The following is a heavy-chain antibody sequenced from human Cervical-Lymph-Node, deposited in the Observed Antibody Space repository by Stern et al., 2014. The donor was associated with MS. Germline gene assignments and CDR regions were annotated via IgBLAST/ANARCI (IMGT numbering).Heavy chain of an antibody. CDR3: AREGRSTVTTAAAY. CDR1: GYTFSAYY. V-gene: IGHV1-2*06. J-gene: IGHJ4*02. D-gene: IGHD4-17*01. Sequence: QLVQSGTEVKKPGASVKVSCKASGYTFSAYYVHWVRQAPGQGLEWMGRINGHTGDTNYAQKFQGRVTMDRDPSISTAYLELASLRSDDTAVYYCAREGRSTVTTAAAYWGQGTLVTVSS. CDR2: INGHTGDT.